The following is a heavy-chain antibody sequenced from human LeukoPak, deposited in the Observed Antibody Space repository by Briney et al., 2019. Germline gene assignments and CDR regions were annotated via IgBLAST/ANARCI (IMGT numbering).Heavy chain of an antibody. J-gene: IGHJ4*02. D-gene: IGHD3-10*01. CDR2: ISGLGSTI. CDR1: GFIFSDYY. CDR3: ARLSRETFDT. Sequence: GGSLRLSCAASGFIFSDYYMSWIRQAPGKGLEWVSYISGLGSTIYYADSVKGRFTISRDNAKKSLYLQMNRLSAEDTAVYFCARLSRETFDTWGQGTLVTVSS. V-gene: IGHV3-11*04.